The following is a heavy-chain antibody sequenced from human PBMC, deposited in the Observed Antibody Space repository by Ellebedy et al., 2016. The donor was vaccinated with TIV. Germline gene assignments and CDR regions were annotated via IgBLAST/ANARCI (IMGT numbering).Heavy chain of an antibody. V-gene: IGHV3-33*01. Sequence: GGSLRLSCAASGFTFSSYGMHWVRQAPGKGLEWLSVIWYDGSNAYYADSVRGRFTSSRDNSKNTVYLQIDSLRAEDTAVYYCARVSTSWYGFDYWGQGTLVTVSS. D-gene: IGHD6-13*01. CDR2: IWYDGSNA. CDR1: GFTFSSYG. J-gene: IGHJ4*02. CDR3: ARVSTSWYGFDY.